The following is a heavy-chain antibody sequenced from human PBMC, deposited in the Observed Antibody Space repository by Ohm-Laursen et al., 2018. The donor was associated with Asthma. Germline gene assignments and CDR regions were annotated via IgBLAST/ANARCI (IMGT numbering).Heavy chain of an antibody. V-gene: IGHV3-9*01. CDR2: ISWNSGSI. Sequence: SLRLSCSASGFTFDDYAMHWVRQAPGKGLEWVSGISWNSGSIGYADSVKGRFTISRDNAKNTLYLQMNSLRAEDTAVYYCARAYGMDVWGQGTTVTVSS. J-gene: IGHJ6*02. CDR3: ARAYGMDV. CDR1: GFTFDDYA.